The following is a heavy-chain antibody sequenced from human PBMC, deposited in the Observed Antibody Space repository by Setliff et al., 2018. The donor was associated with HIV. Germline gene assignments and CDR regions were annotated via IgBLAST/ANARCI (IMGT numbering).Heavy chain of an antibody. J-gene: IGHJ4*02. CDR3: ARLRYYDILTGYAFDY. D-gene: IGHD3-9*01. V-gene: IGHV4-39*01. CDR2: ISYSENI. CDR1: GGYISGSSHY. Sequence: SETLSLTCTVSGGYISGSSHYWGWIRQPPGKGLEWIGSISYSENIYYNPSLKSRVTTSADTSKKQFSLKLSSVTAADTAVYYCARLRYYDILTGYAFDYWGQGTLVTVSS.